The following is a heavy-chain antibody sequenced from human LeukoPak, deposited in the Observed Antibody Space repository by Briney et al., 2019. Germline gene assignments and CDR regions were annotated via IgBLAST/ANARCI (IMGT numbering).Heavy chain of an antibody. J-gene: IGHJ4*02. D-gene: IGHD2-21*02. CDR1: GGSIGSGYY. V-gene: IGHV4-39*02. CDR2: IHYGGIT. Sequence: PSETLSLTCTVSGGSIGSGYYWAWIRQPPGKGLEWIGSIHYGGITHYNPSLQSRVTISADTSKNQFALDLRSVTAADTAVYYCTRDIGDFVSDFWGQGTLVTVSS. CDR3: TRDIGDFVSDF.